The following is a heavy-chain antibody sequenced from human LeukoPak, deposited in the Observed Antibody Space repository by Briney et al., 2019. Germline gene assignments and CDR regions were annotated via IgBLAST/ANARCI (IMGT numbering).Heavy chain of an antibody. Sequence: PSETLSLTCTVSGGSISSHYWSWIRQPPGKGLEWIGYIYYSGSTNYNPSLKSRVIISVDTSKDQFSLKLSSVTAADTAVYYCARDSRTYCSGGTCYARWFDPWGQGILVTVSS. D-gene: IGHD2-15*01. V-gene: IGHV4-59*11. CDR1: GGSISSHY. J-gene: IGHJ5*02. CDR3: ARDSRTYCSGGTCYARWFDP. CDR2: IYYSGST.